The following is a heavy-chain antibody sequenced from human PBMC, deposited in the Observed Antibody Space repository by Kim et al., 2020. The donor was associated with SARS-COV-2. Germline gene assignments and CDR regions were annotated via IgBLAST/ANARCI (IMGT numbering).Heavy chain of an antibody. J-gene: IGHJ5*02. CDR3: ARCQRGVGAFVFDP. D-gene: IGHD1-26*01. Sequence: SETLSLTCTVSGGSISSGGYYWSWIRQHPGKGLEWIGYIYYSGSTYYNPSLKSRVTISVDTSKNQFSLKLSSVTAADTAVYYCARCQRGVGAFVFDPWGQGTLVTVSS. CDR1: GGSISSGGYY. CDR2: IYYSGST. V-gene: IGHV4-31*03.